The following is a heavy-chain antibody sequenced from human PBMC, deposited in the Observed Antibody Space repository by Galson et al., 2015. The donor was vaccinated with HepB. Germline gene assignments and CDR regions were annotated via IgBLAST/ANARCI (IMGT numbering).Heavy chain of an antibody. CDR2: INPGGNT. CDR1: GGSFRDYY. D-gene: IGHD5-18*01. J-gene: IGHJ4*02. V-gene: IGHV4-34*01. Sequence: SETLSLTCAVYGGSFRDYYWTWIRQSPGKGLEWIGEINPGGNTNYNPSLKTRVIISLDTSVNQFSLNLTSVTATDTAAYFCAGWKRSRGYSYARPFDSWGQGTLVTVSS. CDR3: AGWKRSRGYSYARPFDS.